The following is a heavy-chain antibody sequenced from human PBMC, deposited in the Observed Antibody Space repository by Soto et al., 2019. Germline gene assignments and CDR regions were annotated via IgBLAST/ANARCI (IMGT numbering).Heavy chain of an antibody. CDR3: AKDLPGELLPTGFDP. J-gene: IGHJ5*02. CDR2: ISGSGDST. D-gene: IGHD1-26*01. CDR1: GFTFSSYA. V-gene: IGHV3-23*01. Sequence: EVQLLESGGGLVQPGGSLRLSCAASGFTFSSYAMNWVRQAPGKGLEWVSAISGSGDSTYYVDSVKGRFTISRDNSNNTLYLTMNSRSAEDTAVYYCAKDLPGELLPTGFDPWGQGTLVTVSS.